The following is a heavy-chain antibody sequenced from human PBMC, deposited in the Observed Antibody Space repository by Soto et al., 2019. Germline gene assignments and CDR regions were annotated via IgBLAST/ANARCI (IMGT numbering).Heavy chain of an antibody. CDR3: ARALQNMVRGVRYYYYGMDV. Sequence: ASVKVSCKASGYTFTSYGISWVRQAPGQGLEWMGWISAYNGNTNYAQKLQGRVTMTTDTSTSTAYMELRSLRSDDTAVYYCARALQNMVRGVRYYYYGMDVWGQGTTVTVS. D-gene: IGHD3-10*01. J-gene: IGHJ6*02. V-gene: IGHV1-18*01. CDR2: ISAYNGNT. CDR1: GYTFTSYG.